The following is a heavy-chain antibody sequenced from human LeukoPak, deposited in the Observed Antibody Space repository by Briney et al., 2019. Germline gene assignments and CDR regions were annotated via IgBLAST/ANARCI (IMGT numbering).Heavy chain of an antibody. CDR2: IWYDGSNK. CDR3: AIAAAGRGVFDY. D-gene: IGHD6-13*01. V-gene: IGHV3-33*01. J-gene: IGHJ4*02. CDR1: GFTFSSYG. Sequence: GGSLRLSCAASGFTFSSYGMHWVRKAPGKGLEWVAVIWYDGSNKYYADSVKGRFTISRDNSKNTLYLQMNSLRAEDTAVYYCAIAAAGRGVFDYWGQGTLVTVSS.